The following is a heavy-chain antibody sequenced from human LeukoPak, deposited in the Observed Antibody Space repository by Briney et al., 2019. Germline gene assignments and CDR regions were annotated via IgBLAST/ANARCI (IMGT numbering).Heavy chain of an antibody. CDR1: GFTFSNAW. CDR2: INKDGSST. D-gene: IGHD3-9*01. CDR3: ARDMTGYSDY. V-gene: IGHV3-74*01. J-gene: IGHJ4*02. Sequence: AGGSLRLSCAASGFTFSNAWMSWVRQAPGKGLVWVSRINKDGSSTNHADSVKGRFTISRDNAKNTLYLQMNTLRAEDTAVYYCARDMTGYSDYWGQGTLVTVSS.